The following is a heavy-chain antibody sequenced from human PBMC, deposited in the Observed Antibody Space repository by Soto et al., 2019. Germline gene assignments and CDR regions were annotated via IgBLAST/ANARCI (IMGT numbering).Heavy chain of an antibody. V-gene: IGHV4-34*01. D-gene: IGHD3-22*01. CDR2: INHSGST. J-gene: IGHJ4*02. CDR3: ARYDSSGYYVDY. Sequence: QVLLQQWGAGLLKPSETLSRTCAVYGGSFSGYSWSWIRQPPGKGLEWIGKINHSGSTNYNPSLKSRVTISVDTSKNQFSLKLSSVTAADTAVYYCARYDSSGYYVDYWGQGTLVTVSS. CDR1: GGSFSGYS.